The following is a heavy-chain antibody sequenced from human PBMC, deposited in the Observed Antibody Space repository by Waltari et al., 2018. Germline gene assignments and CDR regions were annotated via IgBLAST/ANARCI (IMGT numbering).Heavy chain of an antibody. CDR3: ARDGPLQIQSWYSFDY. D-gene: IGHD5-18*01. J-gene: IGHJ4*02. Sequence: QVQLVESGGGVVHPGRSLRLSCEASGFTFSYHAMHWVRQAPGKGWEWVGGISYDGSDEYYADSVRGRFTISRDDSKDTVNLQMNSLRPEDTAVYYCARDGPLQIQSWYSFDYWGQGTLVTVSS. V-gene: IGHV3-30*04. CDR2: ISYDGSDE. CDR1: GFTFSYHA.